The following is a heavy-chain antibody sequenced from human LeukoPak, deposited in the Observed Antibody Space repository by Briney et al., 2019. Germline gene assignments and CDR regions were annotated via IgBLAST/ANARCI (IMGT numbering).Heavy chain of an antibody. CDR3: ARDLPFED. Sequence: GASVKVSCTASGGTFSSYAISWVRQAPGQGLEWMGRIHPSSGATNCAQRFQGRVTLTRDTSINTAYMELSRLTSDDTAVYYCARDLPFEDWGQGTLVTVSS. J-gene: IGHJ4*02. V-gene: IGHV1-2*06. CDR2: IHPSSGAT. D-gene: IGHD2/OR15-2a*01. CDR1: GGTFSSYA.